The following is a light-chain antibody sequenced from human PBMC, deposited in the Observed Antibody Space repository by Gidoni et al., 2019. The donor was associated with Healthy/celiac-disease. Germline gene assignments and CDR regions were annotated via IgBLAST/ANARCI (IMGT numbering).Light chain of an antibody. CDR1: QSVLYSSNNKNY. CDR3: QQYYSTPWT. J-gene: IGKJ1*01. V-gene: IGKV4-1*01. Sequence: DIVMTKSPDSLAGSLGERATINCKSSQSVLYSSNNKNYLAWYQQKPGQPPKLLIYWASTRESGVPDRFRGRGSGTDFTLTICSLQAEDVAVYYCQQYYSTPWTFGQGTKVEIK. CDR2: WAS.